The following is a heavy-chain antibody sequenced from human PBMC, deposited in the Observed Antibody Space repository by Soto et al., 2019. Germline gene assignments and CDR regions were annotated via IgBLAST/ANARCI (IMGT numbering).Heavy chain of an antibody. J-gene: IGHJ4*02. V-gene: IGHV1-69*12. CDR3: ARVYKAMAHYYFEY. Sequence: QVQLVQSGAEVKKPGSSVKVSCKASGGTFSSYAISWVRQAPGQGLEWMGGIIPIFGTANYAQKFQGRVTITADESTSPAYMALGSLRSEDPAVNYGARVYKAMAHYYFEYGGQGTLVTVAS. CDR1: GGTFSSYA. CDR2: IIPIFGTA. D-gene: IGHD5-18*01.